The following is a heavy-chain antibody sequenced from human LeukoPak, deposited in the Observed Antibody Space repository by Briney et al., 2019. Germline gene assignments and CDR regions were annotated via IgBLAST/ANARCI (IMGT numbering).Heavy chain of an antibody. CDR3: ARDPNYYDSTLQEYFDY. V-gene: IGHV3-48*01. CDR2: ISSSSSTI. Sequence: GGSLRLSCAASGFTFSSYSMNWVRQAPGKGLEWVSYISSSSSTIYYADSVKGRFTISRDNAKNSLYLQMNSLRAEDTAVYYCARDPNYYDSTLQEYFDYWGQGTLVTVSS. D-gene: IGHD3-22*01. J-gene: IGHJ4*02. CDR1: GFTFSSYS.